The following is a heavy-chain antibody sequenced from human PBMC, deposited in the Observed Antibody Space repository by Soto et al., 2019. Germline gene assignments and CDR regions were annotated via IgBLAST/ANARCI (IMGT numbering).Heavy chain of an antibody. D-gene: IGHD3-16*02. Sequence: ESGGGLVEPGGSLKLSCAASGFSLSNAWMSWVRQAPGKGLEWVARIITETDGGTTDYAAPVRGRFTISRDDSKNTLYLQMSSLKTEDTAVYYCTTYDFIWGSDRYRWPYWGQGTLVTVSS. CDR2: IITETDGGTT. V-gene: IGHV3-15*01. CDR1: GFSLSNAW. J-gene: IGHJ4*02. CDR3: TTYDFIWGSDRYRWPY.